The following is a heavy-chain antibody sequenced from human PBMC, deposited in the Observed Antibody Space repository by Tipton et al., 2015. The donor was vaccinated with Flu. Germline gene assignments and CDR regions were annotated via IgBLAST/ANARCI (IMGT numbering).Heavy chain of an antibody. D-gene: IGHD6-6*01. J-gene: IGHJ4*02. V-gene: IGHV3-21*01. CDR3: ASPLEYSSSSVGDY. Sequence: SLRLSCAASGFTFSSYSMNWVRQAPGKGLEWVSSISSSSSYIYYADSVKGRFTISRDNAKNSLYLQMNSLRAEDTAVYYCASPLEYSSSSVGDYWGQGTLVTVSS. CDR2: ISSSSSYI. CDR1: GFTFSSYS.